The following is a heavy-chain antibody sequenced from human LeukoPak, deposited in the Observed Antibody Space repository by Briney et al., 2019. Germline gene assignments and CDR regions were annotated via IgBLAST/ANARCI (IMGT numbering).Heavy chain of an antibody. CDR3: AVAYYYGSGDAFDI. J-gene: IGHJ3*02. V-gene: IGHV3-48*03. Sequence: PGGSLRLSCAASGFTFSSYEMNWVRQAPGKGLEWVSYISSSGSTIYYADSVKGRFTISRDNAKNSLYLQMNSLRAEDTAVYCCAVAYYYGSGDAFDIWGQGTKVTVSS. CDR2: ISSSGSTI. D-gene: IGHD3-10*01. CDR1: GFTFSSYE.